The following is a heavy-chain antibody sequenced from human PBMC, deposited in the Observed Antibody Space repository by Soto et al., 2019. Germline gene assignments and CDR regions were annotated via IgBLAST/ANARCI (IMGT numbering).Heavy chain of an antibody. Sequence: PEETLSLTCTVSGGSISSYYWSWIRQPPGKGLEWIGYIYSSGSTNYNPSLKTPVTISADTSKNQFSLNLSPVTASDTAVYYCVRSLGTAVFDNWGQGTLVTVSS. V-gene: IGHV4-59*08. CDR3: VRSLGTAVFDN. J-gene: IGHJ4*02. D-gene: IGHD3-16*01. CDR2: IYSSGST. CDR1: GGSISSYY.